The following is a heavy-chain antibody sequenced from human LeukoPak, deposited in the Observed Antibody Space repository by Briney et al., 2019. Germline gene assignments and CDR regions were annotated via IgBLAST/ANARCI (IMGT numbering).Heavy chain of an antibody. Sequence: GGSLRLSCAASGFTLSSYAMTWVRQAPGKGLEYVSAISANGGSTYYADSVKGRFTISRDTSKNTLYLQLSSLRAEDTAMYHCVKDLYKGDTASWYFFHYWGQGTLVTVSS. J-gene: IGHJ4*02. D-gene: IGHD6-13*01. CDR2: ISANGGST. CDR1: GFTLSSYA. V-gene: IGHV3-64D*06. CDR3: VKDLYKGDTASWYFFHY.